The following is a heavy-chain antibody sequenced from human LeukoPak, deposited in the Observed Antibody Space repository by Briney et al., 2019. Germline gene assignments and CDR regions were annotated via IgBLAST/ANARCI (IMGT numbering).Heavy chain of an antibody. D-gene: IGHD3-16*01. V-gene: IGHV4-30-2*01. CDR1: GGSISSGGYS. CDR3: AWGGKDYPFDY. J-gene: IGHJ4*02. CDR2: IYHSGST. Sequence: PSETLSLTCAVSGGSISSGGYSWSWIRQPPRKGLERIVYIYHSGSTYYNPSLKSRVTISVDRSKNQFSLKLSSVTAADTAVYYCAWGGKDYPFDYWGQGTLVTVSS.